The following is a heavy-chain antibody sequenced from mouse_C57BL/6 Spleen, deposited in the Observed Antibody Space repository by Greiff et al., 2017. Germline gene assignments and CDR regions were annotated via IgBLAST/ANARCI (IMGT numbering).Heavy chain of an antibody. J-gene: IGHJ4*01. CDR2: IWRGGST. D-gene: IGHD1-1*01. V-gene: IGHV2-5*01. CDR3: AKGYYGSSFYAMDY. Sequence: VKLQQSGPGLVQPSQSLSITCTVSGFSLTSYGVHWVRQSPGKGLEWLGVIWRGGSTDYNAAFMSRLSITKDNSKSQVFFKMNSLQADDTAIYYCAKGYYGSSFYAMDYWGQGTSVTVSS. CDR1: GFSLTSYG.